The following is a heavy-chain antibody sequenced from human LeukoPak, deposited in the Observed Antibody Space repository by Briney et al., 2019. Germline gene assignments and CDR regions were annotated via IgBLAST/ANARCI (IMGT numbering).Heavy chain of an antibody. CDR3: ARDKRVAVAGTYIYYYYMDV. CDR1: GGSISSYY. J-gene: IGHJ6*03. Sequence: PSETLSLTCTVSGGSISSYYWSWIRQPAGKGLEGIGRIYISGRGSTNYNPSLKRRVTMSVNKSKNQFSLKRRCVTAPDTAVYYCARDKRVAVAGTYIYYYYMDVWGNGTTVTISS. V-gene: IGHV4-4*07. D-gene: IGHD6-19*01. CDR2: IYISGRGST.